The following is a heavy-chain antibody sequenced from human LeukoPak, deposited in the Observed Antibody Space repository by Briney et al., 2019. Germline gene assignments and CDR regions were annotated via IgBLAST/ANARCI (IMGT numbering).Heavy chain of an antibody. V-gene: IGHV3-21*04. CDR1: GFTFSSYI. Sequence: GGSLRLSCAASGFTFSSYIMNWVRQAPGKGLEWVSSISSSSSYIYYADSVKGRFTISRDNAKNSLYLQMNSLRVEDTAVYFCARARAAYFALFQHWGQGSLVIVSS. CDR2: ISSSSSYI. CDR3: ARARAAYFALFQH. J-gene: IGHJ1*01. D-gene: IGHD3-9*01.